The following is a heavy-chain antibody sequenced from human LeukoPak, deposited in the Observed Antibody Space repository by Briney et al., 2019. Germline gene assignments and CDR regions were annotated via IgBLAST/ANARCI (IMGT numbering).Heavy chain of an antibody. CDR1: GYAFTNYA. D-gene: IGHD3-16*01. Sequence: ASVKVSCKASGYAFTNYAMHWLRQAPGQRLEWVGWINAASGNTKYSQRLQGRITITRDTSANTVYMQLSSLRSEDSAVYYCARDRYYDYSSVFKLDFWGQGSLVTVSS. V-gene: IGHV1-3*01. CDR2: INAASGNT. J-gene: IGHJ4*02. CDR3: ARDRYYDYSSVFKLDF.